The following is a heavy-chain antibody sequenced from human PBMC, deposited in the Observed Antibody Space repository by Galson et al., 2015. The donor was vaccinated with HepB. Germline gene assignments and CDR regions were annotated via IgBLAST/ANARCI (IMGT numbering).Heavy chain of an antibody. V-gene: IGHV3-23*01. Sequence: SLRLSCAASGFTFSSYAMSWVRQAPGKGLEWVSAISGSGGSTYYADSVKGRFTISRDNSKNTLYLQMNSLRAEDTAMYYCAKQGGAMRSTSTRYFGYWGQGTLVTVSS. CDR2: ISGSGGST. CDR3: AKQGGAMRSTSTRYFGY. J-gene: IGHJ4*02. CDR1: GFTFSSYA. D-gene: IGHD2-2*01.